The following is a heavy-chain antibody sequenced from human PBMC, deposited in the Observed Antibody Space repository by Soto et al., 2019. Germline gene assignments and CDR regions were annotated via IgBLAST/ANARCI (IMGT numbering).Heavy chain of an antibody. CDR3: ARVRGYSTGFDP. V-gene: IGHV4-59*01. J-gene: IGHJ5*02. CDR1: GGSISSYY. D-gene: IGHD6-13*01. CDR2: IYYSGST. Sequence: SETLSLTCTVSGGSISSYYWSWIRQPPGKGLEWIGYIYYSGSTNYNPSLKSRVAISVDTSKNQFSLKLSSVTAADTAVYYCARVRGYSTGFDPWGQGTLVTVS.